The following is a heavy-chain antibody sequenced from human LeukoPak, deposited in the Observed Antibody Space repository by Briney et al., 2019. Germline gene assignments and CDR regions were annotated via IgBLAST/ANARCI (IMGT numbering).Heavy chain of an antibody. Sequence: PGGSLRLSCAASGFTFSDYYMSWIRQAPGKGLEWVSYISSSGSTIYYADSVKGRFTISRDNAKNSLYLQMNSLRAEDTAVYYCASYSSAYYYYMGVWGKGTTVTVSS. CDR2: ISSSGSTI. CDR3: ASYSSAYYYYMGV. J-gene: IGHJ6*03. D-gene: IGHD5-18*01. CDR1: GFTFSDYY. V-gene: IGHV3-11*01.